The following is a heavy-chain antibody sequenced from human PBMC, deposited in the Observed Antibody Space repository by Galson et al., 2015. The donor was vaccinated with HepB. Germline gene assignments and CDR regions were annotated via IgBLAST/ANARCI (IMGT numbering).Heavy chain of an antibody. D-gene: IGHD2-15*01. Sequence: SVKVSCKASGGTFSNFAINWVRQAPGQGLAWMGGIIPMNGIAKYAQKFQGRVTITADKSTSIAYMELSSLTSDDTAVYYCARVLFIDCSDGSCASHSYYYGMDVWGQGTTVTVSS. J-gene: IGHJ6*02. CDR2: IIPMNGIA. V-gene: IGHV1-69*10. CDR1: GGTFSNFA. CDR3: ARVLFIDCSDGSCASHSYYYGMDV.